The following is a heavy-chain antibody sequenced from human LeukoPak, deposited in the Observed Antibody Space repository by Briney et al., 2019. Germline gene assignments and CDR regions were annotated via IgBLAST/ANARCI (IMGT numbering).Heavy chain of an antibody. CDR3: ATEGKMVRGVYTDY. CDR1: GYTFTDYY. CDR2: INPNSGGT. J-gene: IGHJ4*02. V-gene: IGHV1-2*02. Sequence: ASVKVSCKASGYTFTDYYMHWVRQAPGQGLEWMGWINPNSGGTNYAQKFQDRVTMTRDTSISTAYMELSRLRSDDTAVYYCATEGKMVRGVYTDYWGQGTLVTVSS. D-gene: IGHD3-10*01.